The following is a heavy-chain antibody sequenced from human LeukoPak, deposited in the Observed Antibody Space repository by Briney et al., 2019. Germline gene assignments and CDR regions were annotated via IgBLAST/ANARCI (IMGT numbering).Heavy chain of an antibody. CDR1: GGTFSSYA. Sequence: SVKVSCKASGGTFSSYAISWVRQAPGQGLEWVGGIIPIFGTANYAQKFQGRVTITTDESTSTAYMELSSLRSEDTAVYYCASPPPKRGYYGPLNYWGQGTLVTVSS. D-gene: IGHD3-22*01. J-gene: IGHJ4*02. CDR2: IIPIFGTA. CDR3: ASPPPKRGYYGPLNY. V-gene: IGHV1-69*05.